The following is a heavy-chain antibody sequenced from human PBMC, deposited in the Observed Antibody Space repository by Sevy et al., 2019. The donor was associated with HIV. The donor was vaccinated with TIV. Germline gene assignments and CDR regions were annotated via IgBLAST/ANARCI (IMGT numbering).Heavy chain of an antibody. CDR3: ARVKDDSRGYYLALWDY. Sequence: ASLKVSCKASGYTFTGYYMHCVRQAPGQGLEWMGWIKPNSGGTNYPQKFQGRVTMTSDTSISTAYMELSRLRSDDTAMYYCARVKDDSRGYYLALWDYWGQGTLVTVSS. V-gene: IGHV1-2*02. J-gene: IGHJ4*02. CDR2: IKPNSGGT. CDR1: GYTFTGYY. D-gene: IGHD3-22*01.